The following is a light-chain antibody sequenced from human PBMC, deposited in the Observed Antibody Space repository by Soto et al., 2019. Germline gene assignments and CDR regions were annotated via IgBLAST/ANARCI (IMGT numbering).Light chain of an antibody. Sequence: DIQMTQSPSSLSASVGDRVTITCRASQTISSWLAWYQQKPGKAPKLLIYKASTLKSGVPSRFSGSGSGTEFTLTISSLQPDDFATYYCQHYNGYSEAFGQGTKVDI. V-gene: IGKV1-5*03. CDR3: QHYNGYSEA. J-gene: IGKJ1*01. CDR1: QTISSW. CDR2: KAS.